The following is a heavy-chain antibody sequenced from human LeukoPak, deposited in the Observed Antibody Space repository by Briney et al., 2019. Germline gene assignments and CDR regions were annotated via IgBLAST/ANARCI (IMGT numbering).Heavy chain of an antibody. Sequence: TSETLSLTCTVSGGSIRSYYWSWIRQPPGKGLEWIGYIYYSGSTNYNPPLKSRVSISVDTSKNQFSLKLSSVTAADTAVYYCARTGSTVTMLYPFDHWGQGTLVTVSS. CDR1: GGSIRSYY. V-gene: IGHV4-59*01. CDR2: IYYSGST. D-gene: IGHD4-17*01. CDR3: ARTGSTVTMLYPFDH. J-gene: IGHJ4*02.